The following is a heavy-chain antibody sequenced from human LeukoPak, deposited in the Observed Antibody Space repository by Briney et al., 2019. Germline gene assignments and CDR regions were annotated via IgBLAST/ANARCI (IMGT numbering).Heavy chain of an antibody. CDR3: ARDCSGGSCYLPGGFDP. CDR2: INHSGST. CDR1: GGSFSGYY. D-gene: IGHD2-15*01. Sequence: SETLSLTCAVYGGSFSGYYWSWIRQPPGKGLEWIGEINHSGSTNYNPSLKSRVTISVDTSKNQFSLKLSSVTAADTAVYYCARDCSGGSCYLPGGFDPWGQGTLVTVSS. J-gene: IGHJ5*02. V-gene: IGHV4-34*01.